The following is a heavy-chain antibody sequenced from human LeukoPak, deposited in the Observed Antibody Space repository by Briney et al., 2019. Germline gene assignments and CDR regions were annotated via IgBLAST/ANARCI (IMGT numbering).Heavy chain of an antibody. CDR1: GFTFSSYA. D-gene: IGHD6-13*01. CDR2: ISGSGGST. J-gene: IGHJ4*02. CDR3: AKKEKYSSSWSPFDY. V-gene: IGHV3-23*01. Sequence: PGGSLRLSCAASGFTFSSYAMSWVRQAPGKGLEWVSAISGSGGSTYYADSVKGRFTISRDNSKNTLYLQMNSLRAEDTAVYYCAKKEKYSSSWSPFDYWGQGTLVTVSS.